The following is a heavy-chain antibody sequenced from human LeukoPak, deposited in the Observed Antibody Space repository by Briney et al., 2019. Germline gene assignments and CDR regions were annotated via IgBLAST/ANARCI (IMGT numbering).Heavy chain of an antibody. CDR1: GFTFSSYA. CDR3: ARDSRAALSIKQYSSSSHGLFDY. V-gene: IGHV3-30-3*01. D-gene: IGHD6-6*01. J-gene: IGHJ4*02. Sequence: PGGSLRLSCAASGFTFSSYAMHWVRQAPGKGLEWVAVISYDGSNKYYADSVKGRFTISRDNSKNTLYLQMNSLRAEDTAVYYCARDSRAALSIKQYSSSSHGLFDYWGQGTLVTVSS. CDR2: ISYDGSNK.